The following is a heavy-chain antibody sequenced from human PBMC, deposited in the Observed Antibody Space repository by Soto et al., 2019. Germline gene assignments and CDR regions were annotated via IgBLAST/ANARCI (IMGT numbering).Heavy chain of an antibody. Sequence: PSETLSLTFSFSGRSINICDSYWNWIRQNPGKGLEWIGFIYYTGNTYCNPSLRSRCSMSLDTSENQFSLKLSSVTAADTAVYYCARSGRPLTECHSWGQGILVTVS. J-gene: IGHJ4*02. D-gene: IGHD6-25*01. CDR3: ARSGRPLTECHS. CDR1: GRSINICDSY. CDR2: IYYTGNT. V-gene: IGHV4-31*03.